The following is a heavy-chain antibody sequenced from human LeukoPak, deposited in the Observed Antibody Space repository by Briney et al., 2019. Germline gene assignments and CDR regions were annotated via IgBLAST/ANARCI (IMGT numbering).Heavy chain of an antibody. D-gene: IGHD3-10*01. Sequence: GGSLRLSCAASGFTFSSYSMNWVRQAPGKGLEWVSSISSSSSYIYYADSVKGRFTVSRDNAKNSLYLQMNSLRAEDTAVYYCARDLPGRDYYFDYWGQGALVTVSS. CDR1: GFTFSSYS. V-gene: IGHV3-21*01. J-gene: IGHJ4*02. CDR2: ISSSSSYI. CDR3: ARDLPGRDYYFDY.